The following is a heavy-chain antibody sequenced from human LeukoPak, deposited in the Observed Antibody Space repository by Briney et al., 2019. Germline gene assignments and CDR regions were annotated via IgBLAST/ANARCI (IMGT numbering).Heavy chain of an antibody. CDR3: ARVDYGGTTYFDY. D-gene: IGHD4-23*01. CDR1: GFTFSSYS. CDR2: ISSSSSYK. Sequence: GGSLRLSCAASGFTFSSYSMNWVRQAPGKGLEWVSSISSSSSYKYYADSVKGRFTISRDNAKNSLYLQMNSLRAEDTAVYYCARVDYGGTTYFDYWGQGTLVTVSS. J-gene: IGHJ4*02. V-gene: IGHV3-21*01.